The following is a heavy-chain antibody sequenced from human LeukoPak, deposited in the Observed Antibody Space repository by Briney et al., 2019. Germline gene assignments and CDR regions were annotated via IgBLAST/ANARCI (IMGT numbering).Heavy chain of an antibody. J-gene: IGHJ4*02. CDR3: ANSGSWSQYFDY. CDR1: GFTFSSYA. Sequence: GGSLRLSCAASGFTFSSYAMHWVRQAPGKGLECVSAISGSGGSTYYADSVKGRFTISRDNSKNTLYLQMNSLRAEDTAVYYCANSGSWSQYFDYWGQGTLVTVSS. D-gene: IGHD6-13*01. V-gene: IGHV3-23*01. CDR2: ISGSGGST.